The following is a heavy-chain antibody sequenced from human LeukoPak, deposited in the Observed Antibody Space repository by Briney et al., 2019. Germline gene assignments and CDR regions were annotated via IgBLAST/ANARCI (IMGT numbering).Heavy chain of an antibody. CDR1: GFTFSSYS. CDR3: ARDTRGYYDFWSGYFYYFDY. J-gene: IGHJ4*02. Sequence: GGSLRLSCAASGFTFSSYSMNWVRQAPAKGLEWVSSISSRSSYIYYADSVKGRFTISRDNAKNSLYPQMNSLRAEDTAVYYCARDTRGYYDFWSGYFYYFDYWGQGTLVTVSS. CDR2: ISSRSSYI. V-gene: IGHV3-21*01. D-gene: IGHD3-3*01.